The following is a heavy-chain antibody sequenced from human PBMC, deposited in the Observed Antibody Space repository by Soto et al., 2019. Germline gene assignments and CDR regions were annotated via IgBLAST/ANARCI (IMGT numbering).Heavy chain of an antibody. CDR2: VYSSGRT. CDR1: GVSITSGVYN. D-gene: IGHD1-7*01. CDR3: ATLGIAGTTSHYYYGMDV. J-gene: IGHJ6*02. Sequence: QVQLQESGPGLVKPSQTLSLTCTVSGVSITSGVYNWSWLRQAPGKGLEWIGFVYSSGRTYSNPSLKSRLTMSADTSKNQFSLKVNSVTAADTAVYYCATLGIAGTTSHYYYGMDVWGQGTPVAVSS. V-gene: IGHV4-30-4*01.